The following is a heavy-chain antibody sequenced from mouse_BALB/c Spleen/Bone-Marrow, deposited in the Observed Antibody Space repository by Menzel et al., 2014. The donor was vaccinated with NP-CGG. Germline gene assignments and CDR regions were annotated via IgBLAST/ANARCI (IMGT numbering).Heavy chain of an antibody. D-gene: IGHD3-2*01. CDR1: GYTFTSYW. V-gene: IGHV1-7*01. CDR2: INPSTGYT. Sequence: VQGVESGAELAKPGASVKMSCKASGYTFTSYWMHWVKQRPGQGLEWIGYINPSTGYTEYSQKFKDKATLTADKSSSTAYMQLSSLTSEDSAVYYCVRSTGAMDYWGQGTSVTVSS. CDR3: VRSTGAMDY. J-gene: IGHJ4*01.